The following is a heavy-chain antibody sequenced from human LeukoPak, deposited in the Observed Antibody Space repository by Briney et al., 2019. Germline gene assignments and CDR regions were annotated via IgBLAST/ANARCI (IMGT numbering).Heavy chain of an antibody. Sequence: GGSLRLSCAASGFTFSSSAMSWVRQVPGKGLEWVANIKQDGSEKYYVDSVKGRFTISRDNAKNSLYLQMNSLRAEDTAVYYCARVSAASFDYWGQGTLVTVSS. CDR2: IKQDGSEK. J-gene: IGHJ4*02. D-gene: IGHD2-15*01. V-gene: IGHV3-7*01. CDR1: GFTFSSSA. CDR3: ARVSAASFDY.